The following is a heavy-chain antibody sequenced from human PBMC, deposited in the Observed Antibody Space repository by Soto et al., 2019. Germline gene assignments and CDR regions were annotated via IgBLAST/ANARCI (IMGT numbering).Heavy chain of an antibody. CDR2: SSANNANT. J-gene: IGHJ4*02. CDR1: GYTFTSSG. Sequence: ASVKVYCKYSGYTFTSSGISWVRQAPGQGLEWMCWSSANNANTHYAQKLQGRVTMTTDTSTSTAYMELRSLRLDFTAVYYCAREDLGTSGFDYWGQGTLVIVSS. V-gene: IGHV1-18*01. D-gene: IGHD7-27*01. CDR3: AREDLGTSGFDY.